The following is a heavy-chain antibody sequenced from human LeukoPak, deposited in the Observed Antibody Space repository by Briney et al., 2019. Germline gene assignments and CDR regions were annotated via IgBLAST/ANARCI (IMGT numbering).Heavy chain of an antibody. D-gene: IGHD6-19*01. V-gene: IGHV1-18*04. J-gene: IGHJ4*02. CDR2: ISAYNGNT. Sequence: ASVKVSCKASGYTFTSYGISWVRQAPGQGLEWMGWISAYNGNTNYAQKLQGRVTMTTDTSTSTAYMELRSLRSDDTAVYYRARGVAVAGPHFFDYWGQGTLVTVSS. CDR3: ARGVAVAGPHFFDY. CDR1: GYTFTSYG.